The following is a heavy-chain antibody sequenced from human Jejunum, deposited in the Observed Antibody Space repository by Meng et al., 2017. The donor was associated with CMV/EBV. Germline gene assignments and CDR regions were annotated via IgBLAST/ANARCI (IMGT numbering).Heavy chain of an antibody. CDR1: GFTVSSSY. Sequence: EMQLVESGGGWVQLGGSLRLSCAVSGFTVSSSYMSWVRKAPGKGLECVSLIYSRGDTYYADSVKGRFTISRDNSKNMVYLQMNSLRAEDTAVYYCARDQGAVEAAREYYFDDWGQGTLVTVSS. CDR3: ARDQGAVEAAREYYFDD. J-gene: IGHJ4*02. V-gene: IGHV3-66*01. CDR2: IYSRGDT. D-gene: IGHD2-15*01.